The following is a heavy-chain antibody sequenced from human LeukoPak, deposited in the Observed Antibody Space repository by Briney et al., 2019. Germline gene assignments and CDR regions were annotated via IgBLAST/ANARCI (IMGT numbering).Heavy chain of an antibody. Sequence: ASVKVSCKVSGYTFTDYYMHWVQQAPGKGLEWMGLVDPEDGETIYAEKFQGRVTITTDTSTDTAYMELSSLRSEDMAVYYCATGRYCSGGSCYLDYWGQGTLVTVSS. CDR3: ATGRYCSGGSCYLDY. V-gene: IGHV1-69-2*01. CDR1: GYTFTDYY. CDR2: VDPEDGET. D-gene: IGHD2-15*01. J-gene: IGHJ4*02.